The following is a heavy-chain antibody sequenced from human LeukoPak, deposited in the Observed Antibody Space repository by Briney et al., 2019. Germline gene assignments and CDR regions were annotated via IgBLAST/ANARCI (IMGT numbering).Heavy chain of an antibody. Sequence: QSGGSLRLSCVGSGFTFSNYAMHWVRQAPGKGLERVTIISYDARNKYFADSVNGRFTVSRDNSKNTVYLQMNSLRVDDTAVYFCAGFWGSHRLEYWGQGTPVIVSS. CDR1: GFTFSNYA. D-gene: IGHD3-16*01. CDR2: ISYDARNK. J-gene: IGHJ4*02. V-gene: IGHV3-30*04. CDR3: AGFWGSHRLEY.